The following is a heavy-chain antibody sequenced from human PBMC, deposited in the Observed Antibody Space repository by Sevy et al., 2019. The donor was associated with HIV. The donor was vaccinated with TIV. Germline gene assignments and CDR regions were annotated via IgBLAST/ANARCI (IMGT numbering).Heavy chain of an antibody. CDR3: AKDFTGYNGMDV. J-gene: IGHJ6*02. Sequence: GGSLRLSCVVSGISFTTSGMHWVRQAPGKGLEWVAVISYHGRDKFYAESVKGRSTISRDNSKNMLYLHINSLRAEDTAVYYCAKDFTGYNGMDVWGQGTMVTVSS. V-gene: IGHV3-30*18. D-gene: IGHD3-9*01. CDR1: GISFTTSG. CDR2: ISYHGRDK.